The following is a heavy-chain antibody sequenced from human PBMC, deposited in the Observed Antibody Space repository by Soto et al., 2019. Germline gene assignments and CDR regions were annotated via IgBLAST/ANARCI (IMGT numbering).Heavy chain of an antibody. D-gene: IGHD2-15*01. V-gene: IGHV1-69*12. Sequence: QVQLVQSGAEVKKPGSSVKVSCKASGGTFSSYAISWVRQAPGQGLEWMGGIIPIFGTANYAQKFQGRVTITADASTCTAYMELSSLRSEDTAVYSCGAVGCRGGSCYSFYYGMDVWGQGTTVTVSS. CDR3: GAVGCRGGSCYSFYYGMDV. CDR1: GGTFSSYA. J-gene: IGHJ6*02. CDR2: IIPIFGTA.